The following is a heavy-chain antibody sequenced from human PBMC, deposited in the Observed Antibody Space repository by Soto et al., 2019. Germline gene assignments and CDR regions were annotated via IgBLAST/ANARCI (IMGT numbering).Heavy chain of an antibody. CDR2: IWYDGSNK. J-gene: IGHJ6*02. CDR3: ARYCSSTSCYGSHYYYGMDV. CDR1: GFTFSSYG. D-gene: IGHD2-2*01. Sequence: GGSLRLSCAASGFTFSSYGMHWVRQAPGKGLEWVAVIWYDGSNKYYADSVKGRFTISRDNSKNTLYLQMNSLRAEDTAVYYCARYCSSTSCYGSHYYYGMDVWGQGTTVTVSS. V-gene: IGHV3-33*01.